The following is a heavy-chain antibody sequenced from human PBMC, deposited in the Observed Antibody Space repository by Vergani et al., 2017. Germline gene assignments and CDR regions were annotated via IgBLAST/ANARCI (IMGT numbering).Heavy chain of an antibody. J-gene: IGHJ4*02. CDR3: SSKRGACRAAYCHSYDF. V-gene: IGHV4-39*01. D-gene: IGHD2-15*01. Sequence: QVQLQESGPGLVKPSETLSLTCTVSGDSVISTDYHLGWIRQPPGKGLEWIGSMDYSGSTSYNPSLESRISISFEPPQNQFSLRLTSVTAADTAVYYCSSKRGACRAAYCHSYDFWGPGTLVGVSS. CDR2: MDYSGST. CDR1: GDSVISTDYH.